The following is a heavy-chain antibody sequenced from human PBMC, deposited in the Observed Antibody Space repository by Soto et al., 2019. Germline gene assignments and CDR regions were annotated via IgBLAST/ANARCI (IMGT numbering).Heavy chain of an antibody. J-gene: IGHJ2*01. CDR1: GYTFTSYA. CDR2: INAGNGNT. D-gene: IGHD2-21*01. V-gene: IGHV1-3*01. CDR3: ARVPGYSIDDL. Sequence: QVQLVQSGAEVKKPGASVKVSCKASGYTFTSYAMHWVRQAPGQRLEWMGWINAGNGNTKYSQKFQGRVTITRDTSASTAYMDLSSLRSEDPAVYYCARVPGYSIDDLAGRGTMVTVSS.